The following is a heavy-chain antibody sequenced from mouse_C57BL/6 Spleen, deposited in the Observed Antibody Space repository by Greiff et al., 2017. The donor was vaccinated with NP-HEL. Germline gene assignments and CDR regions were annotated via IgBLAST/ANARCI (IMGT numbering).Heavy chain of an antibody. CDR1: GFTFSSYT. D-gene: IGHD1-1*01. CDR3: ARPLYYYGSSYYYAMDY. Sequence: EVKLMESGGGLVKPGGSLKLSCAASGFTFSSYTMSWVRQTPEKRLEWVATISGGGGNTYYPDSVKGRFTISRDNAKNTLYLQMSSLRSEDTALYYGARPLYYYGSSYYYAMDYWGQGTSVTVSS. CDR2: ISGGGGNT. J-gene: IGHJ4*01. V-gene: IGHV5-9*01.